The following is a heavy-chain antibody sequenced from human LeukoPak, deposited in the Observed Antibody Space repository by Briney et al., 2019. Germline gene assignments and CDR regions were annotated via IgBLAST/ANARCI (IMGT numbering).Heavy chain of an antibody. V-gene: IGHV1-2*02. CDR3: ARDRTVLWFGELPGAFDI. J-gene: IGHJ3*02. Sequence: GASVKVSCKASGYTFTGYYMHWVRQAPGQGLEWMGWINPNSGGTNYAQKFQGRATMTRDTSISTAYMELSRLRSDDTAVYYCARDRTVLWFGELPGAFDIWGQGTMVTVSS. CDR2: INPNSGGT. CDR1: GYTFTGYY. D-gene: IGHD3-10*01.